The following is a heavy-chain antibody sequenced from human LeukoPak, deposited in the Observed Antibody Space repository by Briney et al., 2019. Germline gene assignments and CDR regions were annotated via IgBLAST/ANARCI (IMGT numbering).Heavy chain of an antibody. CDR2: INWNGGST. D-gene: IGHD3-9*01. CDR3: ARDRQYDILTGYPDHYYYYMDV. J-gene: IGHJ6*03. CDR1: GFTFYDYG. Sequence: GGSLRLSCAASGFTFYDYGMSWLRQAPGKALEWVSGINWNGGSTGYADSVKGRFTISRDNAKNSLYLQMNSLRAEDTALYYCARDRQYDILTGYPDHYYYYMDVWGKGTTVTVSS. V-gene: IGHV3-20*04.